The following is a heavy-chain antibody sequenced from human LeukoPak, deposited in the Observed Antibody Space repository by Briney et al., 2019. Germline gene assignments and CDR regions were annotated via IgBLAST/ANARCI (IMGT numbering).Heavy chain of an antibody. CDR1: GFTVSSNY. CDR2: IYSGGST. V-gene: IGHV3-66*01. Sequence: GGSLRLSCAASGFTVSSNYMSWVRQAPGKGLEWVSVIYSGGSTYYADSVKGRFTISRDNSKNTLYLQMNSLRAEDTAVYYCARDLATTGVDSRGYYYDYWGQGTVVSVSS. CDR3: ARDLATTGVDSRGYYYDY. J-gene: IGHJ4*02. D-gene: IGHD3-22*01.